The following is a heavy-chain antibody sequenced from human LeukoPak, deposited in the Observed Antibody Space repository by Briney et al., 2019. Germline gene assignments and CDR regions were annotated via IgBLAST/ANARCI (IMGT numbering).Heavy chain of an antibody. CDR3: ARQQDATNPGY. J-gene: IGHJ4*02. CDR1: GVTVSSNY. D-gene: IGHD1/OR15-1a*01. Sequence: PGGSLRLSCAASGVTVSSNYMNWVRQAPGKGLEWVSIIYSGGNTYYADSVKGRFTISRDNSKNTLYLQMNGLRAEDTAVYYRARQQDATNPGYWGQGTLVTVSS. V-gene: IGHV3-66*04. CDR2: IYSGGNT.